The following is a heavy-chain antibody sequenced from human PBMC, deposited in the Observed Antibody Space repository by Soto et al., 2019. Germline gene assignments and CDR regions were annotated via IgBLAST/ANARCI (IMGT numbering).Heavy chain of an antibody. D-gene: IGHD6-19*01. V-gene: IGHV1-69*01. CDR3: AREHFLHLVAGNFDY. Sequence: QVQLVQSGAEVQKPGSSVKVSCKASGGTFSSYAISWVRQAPGQGLEWMGGIIPIFGTANYAQKFQGRVTITAVESTSTAYMELSSLRSEDTAVYYCAREHFLHLVAGNFDYWGQGTLVTVSS. CDR1: GGTFSSYA. J-gene: IGHJ4*02. CDR2: IIPIFGTA.